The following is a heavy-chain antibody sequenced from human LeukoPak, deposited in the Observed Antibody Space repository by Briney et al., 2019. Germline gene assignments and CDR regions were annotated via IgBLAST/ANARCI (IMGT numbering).Heavy chain of an antibody. D-gene: IGHD2-15*01. V-gene: IGHV3-30*01. CDR3: AREGLASRAPATNAFDI. Sequence: GRSLRLSCAASGFTFSSYAMHWVRQAPGKGLEWVAVISYDGSNKYYADSVKGRFTISRDNSKSTLYLQMNSLRAEDTAVYYCAREGLASRAPATNAFDIWGQGTMVTVSS. CDR1: GFTFSSYA. J-gene: IGHJ3*02. CDR2: ISYDGSNK.